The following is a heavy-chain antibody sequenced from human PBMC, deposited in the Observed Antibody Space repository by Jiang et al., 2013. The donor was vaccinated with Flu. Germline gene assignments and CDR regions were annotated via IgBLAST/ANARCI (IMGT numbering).Heavy chain of an antibody. V-gene: IGHV1-2*02. J-gene: IGHJ6*02. Sequence: SGAEVKKPGASVKVSCKASGYTFTGYYMHWVRQAPGQGLEWMGWINPNSGGTNYAQKFQGRVTMTRDTSISTAYMGLSRLRSDDTAVYYCARREVATIPGAYYYYGMDVWGQGTTVTVSS. CDR3: ARREVATIPGAYYYYGMDV. D-gene: IGHD5-12*01. CDR2: INPNSGGT. CDR1: GYTFTGYY.